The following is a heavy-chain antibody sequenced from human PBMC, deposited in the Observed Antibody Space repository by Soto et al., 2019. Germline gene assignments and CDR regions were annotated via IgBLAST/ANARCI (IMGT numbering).Heavy chain of an antibody. V-gene: IGHV1-58*01. CDR2: IVVGTGNT. Sequence: SVKVSCKASGFTFSSSALQWVRQARGQRLEWIGWIVVGTGNTNYAQKFQERVTITRDMSTSTAYMELNSLRSDDTAVYYCARVRNAPSVDDAFDIWGQGTMVTVSS. J-gene: IGHJ3*02. D-gene: IGHD1-1*01. CDR3: ARVRNAPSVDDAFDI. CDR1: GFTFSSSA.